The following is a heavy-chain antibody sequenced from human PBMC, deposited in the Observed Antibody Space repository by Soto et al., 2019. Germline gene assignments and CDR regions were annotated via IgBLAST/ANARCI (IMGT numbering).Heavy chain of an antibody. D-gene: IGHD2-15*01. CDR3: ARVVVAATLYDDYYYYMDV. V-gene: IGHV3-64*01. CDR2: ISSNGGST. Sequence: VQLVESGGGLVQPGGSLRLSCAASGFTFSSYGMHWVRQAPGKGLEYVTAISSNGGSTYYGNSVKGRFTIYRDNSKNTLYLQMGSLRAEDMAVYYCARVVVAATLYDDYYYYMDVWGKGTTVPVSS. J-gene: IGHJ6*03. CDR1: GFTFSSYG.